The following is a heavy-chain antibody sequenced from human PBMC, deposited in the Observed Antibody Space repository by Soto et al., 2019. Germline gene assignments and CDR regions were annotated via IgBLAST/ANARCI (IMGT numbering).Heavy chain of an antibody. J-gene: IGHJ4*02. CDR2: IFDSGTT. CDR3: AIQASGWYPDY. CDR1: GGSISSGGYY. Sequence: QVQLQESGPGLVKPSQTLSLTCTVSGGSISSGGYYWGWLRQHPGKGLEWNGYIFDSGTTYYNPSLKSRVTISVDPSKSQFSLRLTSVTATDTAVYYCAIQASGWYPDYWGQGTLVTVSS. V-gene: IGHV4-31*03. D-gene: IGHD6-19*01.